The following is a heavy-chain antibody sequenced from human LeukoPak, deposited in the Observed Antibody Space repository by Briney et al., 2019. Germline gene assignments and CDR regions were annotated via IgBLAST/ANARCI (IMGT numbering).Heavy chain of an antibody. Sequence: GGSLRLSCAASGFTFSSFAMSWVRQAPGKGLERVSAISGSGGSTYYSDSVKGRSTISRDNFKNTLYLQMNSLRAEDTAVYYCAKDMDCSSTSCYVDYWGQGTLVTVSS. CDR1: GFTFSSFA. V-gene: IGHV3-23*01. D-gene: IGHD2-2*01. CDR3: AKDMDCSSTSCYVDY. J-gene: IGHJ4*02. CDR2: ISGSGGST.